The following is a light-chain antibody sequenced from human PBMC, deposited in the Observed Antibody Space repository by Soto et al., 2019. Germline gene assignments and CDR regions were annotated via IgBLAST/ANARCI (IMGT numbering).Light chain of an antibody. CDR3: QQRSSWPLT. V-gene: IGKV3-11*01. Sequence: EIVLTQSPATLSVSPGEGATLSCRASQSVNRNLAWYQQRPGQAPRLLMYGASVRASGAPGRFRGSGSGTDFTLTISSLEPEDFAVYYCQQRSSWPLTFGGGTKVDI. CDR1: QSVNRN. J-gene: IGKJ4*01. CDR2: GAS.